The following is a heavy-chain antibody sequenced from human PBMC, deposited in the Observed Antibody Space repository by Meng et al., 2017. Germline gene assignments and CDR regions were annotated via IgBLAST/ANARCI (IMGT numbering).Heavy chain of an antibody. Sequence: VHGVGSGGCLVQPGGSLRLSCAASGFTFSSYAMHWVRQAPGKGLEWVAVISYDGSNKYYADSVKGRFTISRDNSKNTLYLQMNSLRAEDTAVYYCAHFDYWGQGTLVTVSS. J-gene: IGHJ4*02. V-gene: IGHV3-30*01. CDR2: ISYDGSNK. CDR1: GFTFSSYA. CDR3: AHFDY.